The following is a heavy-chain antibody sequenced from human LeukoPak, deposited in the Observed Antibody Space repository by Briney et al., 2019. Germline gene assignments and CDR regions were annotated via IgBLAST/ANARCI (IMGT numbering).Heavy chain of an antibody. CDR2: IYHSGST. CDR1: GYSISSGYY. V-gene: IGHV4-38-2*01. CDR3: ARGGRQQLVLVDP. J-gene: IGHJ5*02. D-gene: IGHD6-13*01. Sequence: KPSETLSLTCAVSGYSISSGYYWGRIRQPPGKGLEWIGSIYHSGSTYYNPSLKSRVTISVDTSKNQFSLKLSSVTAADTAVYYCARGGRQQLVLVDPWGQGTLVTVSS.